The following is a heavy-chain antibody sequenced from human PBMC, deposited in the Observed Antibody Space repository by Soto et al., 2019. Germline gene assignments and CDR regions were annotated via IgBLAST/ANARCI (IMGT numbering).Heavy chain of an antibody. CDR2: INAANSNT. V-gene: IGHV1-3*01. Sequence: QVQLVQSGAEVKKPGASVKLSCRASGYSFTNYVIHWVRQAPGQRLEWMGWINAANSNTEFSQKFQCRVTISRDTSASTAYMDLSRLRSEDTAVYYCARGQGYSGYDPLDYWGQGTLVTVSS. D-gene: IGHD5-12*01. J-gene: IGHJ4*02. CDR3: ARGQGYSGYDPLDY. CDR1: GYSFTNYV.